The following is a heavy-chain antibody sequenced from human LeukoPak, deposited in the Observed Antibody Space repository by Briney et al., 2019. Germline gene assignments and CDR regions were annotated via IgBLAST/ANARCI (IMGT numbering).Heavy chain of an antibody. D-gene: IGHD4-17*01. CDR1: GDSIRKNNW. CDR2: IYHTGST. J-gene: IGHJ4*02. Sequence: SETLSLTCAVSGDSIRKNNWWSWVRQPPRKGLEWIGEIYHTGSTDYNPSLKSRVIILVDKSKNQFSLRLTSVTAADTAVYYCATSLDDHGSFYSWGQGTLVTVSS. V-gene: IGHV4-4*02. CDR3: ATSLDDHGSFYS.